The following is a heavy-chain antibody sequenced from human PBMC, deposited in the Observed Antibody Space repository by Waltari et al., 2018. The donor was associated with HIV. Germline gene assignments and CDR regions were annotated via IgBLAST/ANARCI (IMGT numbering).Heavy chain of an antibody. CDR1: GYYFIDFD. Sequence: QVQLVQSGAEIKKPRDSVMVSCKASGYYFIDFDINWVRRPPGRGLEWVGWMNPDNGDAGYGHKFKGRFSLTRDTSTDTAYMDVTNLKSEDTAIYYCTKGRRGALFGDEWGQGTLVTVSS. CDR3: TKGRRGALFGDE. D-gene: IGHD3-3*01. J-gene: IGHJ4*02. V-gene: IGHV1-8*02. CDR2: MNPDNGDA.